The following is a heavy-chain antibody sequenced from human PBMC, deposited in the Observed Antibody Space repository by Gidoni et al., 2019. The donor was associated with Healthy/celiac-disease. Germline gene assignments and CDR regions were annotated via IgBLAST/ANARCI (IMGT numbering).Heavy chain of an antibody. CDR3: ARGGDILTGYSYWVDY. V-gene: IGHV3-48*03. Sequence: EVQLLDSGGVLVQPGGSLRLSCAASGFPFRSFERNWVRQSPGKGLEWVSYNSSSGSTIYYADAVEGRFTSSRDKDKNSLYLQRNSLRAEDTAGYYCARGGDILTGYSYWVDYWGQGTLVTVSS. CDR2: NSSSGSTI. J-gene: IGHJ4*02. D-gene: IGHD3-9*01. CDR1: GFPFRSFE.